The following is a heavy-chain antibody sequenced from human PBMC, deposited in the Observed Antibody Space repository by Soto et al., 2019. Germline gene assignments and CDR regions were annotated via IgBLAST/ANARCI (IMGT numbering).Heavy chain of an antibody. D-gene: IGHD2-2*01. Sequence: PGESLKISCKGSGYSFTSHWISWVRQMPGKGLEWMGRIDPSDSYTNYSPSFQGHVTISADKSISTAYLQWSSLKASDTAMYYCARHMGYCSSTSCYLYYYGMDVWGQGTTVTVSS. CDR3: ARHMGYCSSTSCYLYYYGMDV. CDR1: GYSFTSHW. J-gene: IGHJ6*02. V-gene: IGHV5-10-1*01. CDR2: IDPSDSYT.